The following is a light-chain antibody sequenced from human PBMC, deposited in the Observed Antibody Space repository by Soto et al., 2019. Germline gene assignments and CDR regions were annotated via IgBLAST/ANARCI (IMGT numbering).Light chain of an antibody. Sequence: SYELTQPPSVSVSPGQTASITCSGDKLGDKYACWYQQKPGQSPVLVIYQDSKRPSGIPERFSGSNSGNTATLTISGTQAMDEADYYCQVWDSSRVVFGGGTKLTVL. V-gene: IGLV3-1*01. CDR3: QVWDSSRVV. J-gene: IGLJ2*01. CDR2: QDS. CDR1: KLGDKY.